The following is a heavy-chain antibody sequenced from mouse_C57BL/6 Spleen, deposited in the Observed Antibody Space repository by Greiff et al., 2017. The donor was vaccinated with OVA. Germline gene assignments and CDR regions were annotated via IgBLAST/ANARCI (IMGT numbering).Heavy chain of an antibody. CDR1: GYAFSSYW. D-gene: IGHD2-1*01. Sequence: VQRVESGAELVKPGASVKISCKASGYAFSSYWMNWVKQRPGKGLEWIGQIYPGDGDTNYNGKFKGKATLTADKSSSTAYMQLSSLTSEDSAVYFCARLIYYGNYSYFDYWGQGTTLTVSS. V-gene: IGHV1-80*01. CDR3: ARLIYYGNYSYFDY. J-gene: IGHJ2*01. CDR2: IYPGDGDT.